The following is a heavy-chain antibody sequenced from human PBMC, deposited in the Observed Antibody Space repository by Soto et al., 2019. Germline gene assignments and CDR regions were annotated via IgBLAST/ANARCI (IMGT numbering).Heavy chain of an antibody. J-gene: IGHJ5*02. Sequence: GGSLRLSCAASGFTFSSYAMSWVRQAPGKGLEWVSAISGSGGSTYYADSVKGRFSISRDNSRDTLYLQMDSLRGEDTAVYFCARVSSVYADDGGFDHWGQGTQVTVSS. CDR1: GFTFSSYA. D-gene: IGHD5-12*01. CDR3: ARVSSVYADDGGFDH. V-gene: IGHV3-23*01. CDR2: ISGSGGST.